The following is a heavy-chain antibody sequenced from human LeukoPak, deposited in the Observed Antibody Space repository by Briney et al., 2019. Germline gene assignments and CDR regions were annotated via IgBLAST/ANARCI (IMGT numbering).Heavy chain of an antibody. CDR2: ISYDGSNK. V-gene: IGHV3-30-3*01. J-gene: IGHJ4*02. CDR1: GFTFSSYA. CDR3: ARGEVEAPLDY. Sequence: PGGSLRLSCAASGFTFSSYAMHWVRQAPGKGLEWVAVISYDGSNKYYADSVKGRFTISRDNSKNTLYLQMNSLRAEDTAVYYCARGEVEAPLDYWGQGTLVTVSS. D-gene: IGHD2-15*01.